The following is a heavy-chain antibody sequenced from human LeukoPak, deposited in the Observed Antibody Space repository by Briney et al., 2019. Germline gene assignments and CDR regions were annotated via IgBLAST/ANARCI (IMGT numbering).Heavy chain of an antibody. V-gene: IGHV4-39*07. D-gene: IGHD6-13*01. Sequence: PSETLSLTCTVSGGSINSNTYYWGWIRQPPGMGLEWIVSIHYSGSIYYNPSLKSRVTISVDTSKNQFSLKLSSVTAADTAVYYCARESIAAAGNWFDPWGQGTLVTVSS. CDR1: GGSINSNTYY. CDR3: ARESIAAAGNWFDP. J-gene: IGHJ5*02. CDR2: IHYSGSI.